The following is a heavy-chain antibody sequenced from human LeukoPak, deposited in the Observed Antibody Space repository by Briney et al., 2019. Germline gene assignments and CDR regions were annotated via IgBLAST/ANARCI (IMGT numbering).Heavy chain of an antibody. CDR2: INHSGST. V-gene: IGHV4-34*01. Sequence: KPSETLSLTCAVYGGSFSGYYWSWIRQPPGKGLEWIGEINHSGSTNYNPSLKSRVTISVDTSKNQFSLKLSSVTAADTAVYYCARVTSYYDYVWGSYRYIAVLDYWGQGTLVTVSS. J-gene: IGHJ4*02. D-gene: IGHD3-16*02. CDR1: GGSFSGYY. CDR3: ARVTSYYDYVWGSYRYIAVLDY.